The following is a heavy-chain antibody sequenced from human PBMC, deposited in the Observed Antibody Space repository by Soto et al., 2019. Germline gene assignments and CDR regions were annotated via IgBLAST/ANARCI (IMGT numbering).Heavy chain of an antibody. J-gene: IGHJ4*02. V-gene: IGHV3-7*03. CDR3: SRAEDNNAWYRFEL. CDR2: IKHDGSVQ. D-gene: IGHD6-13*01. Sequence: QLVESGGGLVQPGGSLRLSCEASGFTFSGYWMSWVRQAPGKGLGWVADIKHDGSVQYYVDSVKGRFTISRDNAKKVLYLEKNGLRAEDTGLYFWSRAEDNNAWYRFELRGQGNLVHVSS. CDR1: GFTFSGYW.